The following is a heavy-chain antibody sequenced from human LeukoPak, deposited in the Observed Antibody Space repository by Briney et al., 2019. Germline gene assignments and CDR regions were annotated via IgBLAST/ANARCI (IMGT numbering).Heavy chain of an antibody. CDR1: GGSISSSSYY. CDR3: ARIVVVTAKIDY. CDR2: IYYSGST. D-gene: IGHD2-21*02. J-gene: IGHJ4*02. V-gene: IGHV4-39*07. Sequence: SETLSLTCTVSGGSISSSSYYWGWIRQPPGKGLEWIGSIYYSGSTYYNPSLKSRVTISVDTSKNQFSLKLSSVTAADTAVYYCARIVVVTAKIDYWGQGTLVTVSS.